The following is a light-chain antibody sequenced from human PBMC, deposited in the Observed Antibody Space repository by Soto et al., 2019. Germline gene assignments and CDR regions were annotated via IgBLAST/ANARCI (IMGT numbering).Light chain of an antibody. CDR2: GAS. V-gene: IGKV3-20*01. Sequence: EIVLTQSPGTLSLSPGERATLSCRASQSVSSSYLAWYQQKPGQAPRLLIYGASSRATGIPDRFSGSGSGTDFSLTISRLEPEDFAGYYCQQYGRSPLWTFGQGTKVE. J-gene: IGKJ1*01. CDR1: QSVSSSY. CDR3: QQYGRSPLWT.